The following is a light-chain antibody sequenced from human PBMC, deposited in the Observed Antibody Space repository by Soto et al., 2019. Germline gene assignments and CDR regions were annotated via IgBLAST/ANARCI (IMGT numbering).Light chain of an antibody. CDR2: GAS. V-gene: IGKV3-20*01. CDR3: QQYYSSPRT. J-gene: IGKJ1*01. Sequence: EIVLTQSPGTLSLYRGERATLSCRASQTVNSIYFAWYQRKPGQAPRLLIYGASNRATGIPDRFSGSGSGTYFTLTISRLEAEDFGVYYCQQYYSSPRTFGQGTKVEIK. CDR1: QTVNSIY.